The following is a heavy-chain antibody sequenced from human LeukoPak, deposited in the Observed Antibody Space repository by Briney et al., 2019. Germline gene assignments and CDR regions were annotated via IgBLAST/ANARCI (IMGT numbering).Heavy chain of an antibody. D-gene: IGHD2-2*01. CDR1: GFTFDDYA. Sequence: PGGSLRLSCAASGFTFDDYAMHWVRQAPGKGLEWVSLTSGDGGSTYYADSVKGRFTISRDNSKNSLYLQMNSLRTEDTALYYCAKDIDEYCSSTSCSYYFDYWGQGTLVTVSS. CDR3: AKDIDEYCSSTSCSYYFDY. CDR2: TSGDGGST. V-gene: IGHV3-43*02. J-gene: IGHJ4*02.